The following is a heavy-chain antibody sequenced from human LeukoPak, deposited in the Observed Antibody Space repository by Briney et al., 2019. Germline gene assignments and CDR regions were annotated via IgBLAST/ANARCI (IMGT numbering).Heavy chain of an antibody. V-gene: IGHV1-69*06. CDR1: GGTFSSYA. Sequence: ASVKVSCKASGGTFSSYAISWVRQAPGQGLEWMGGIIPIFGTANYAQKFQGRVTITADKSTSTAYMELSSLRSEDTAVYYCARVRLWFGELFFDYWGQGTLVTVSS. CDR3: ARVRLWFGELFFDY. CDR2: IIPIFGTA. J-gene: IGHJ4*02. D-gene: IGHD3-10*01.